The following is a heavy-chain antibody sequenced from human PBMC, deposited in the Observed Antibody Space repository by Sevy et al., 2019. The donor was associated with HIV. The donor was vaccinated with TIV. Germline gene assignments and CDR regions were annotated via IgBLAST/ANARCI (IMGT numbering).Heavy chain of an antibody. J-gene: IGHJ3*01. CDR3: ARDWSYAFDF. V-gene: IGHV3-33*01. CDR1: GFTFRSFS. Sequence: GGSLRLSCVASGFTFRSFSMHWVRQAPGKGLEWVAAIWYDGRTERYADSVQGRFTISRDNAKNLVYLQMSSLRAEDTAVYYCARDWSYAFDFWGQGIMVTVSS. CDR2: IWYDGRTE.